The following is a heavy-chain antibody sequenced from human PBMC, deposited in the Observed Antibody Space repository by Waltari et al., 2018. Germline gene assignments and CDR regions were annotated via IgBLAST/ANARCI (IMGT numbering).Heavy chain of an antibody. Sequence: QVQLQESGPGLVKPSETLSLTCAVSGYSISSGYYWGWIRQPPGKGLEWIGSIYHSGSTYYNPSLKSRVTISVDTSKNQFSLKLSSVTAADTAVYYCARSSSSWYPRADAFDIWGQGTMVTVSS. CDR1: GYSISSGYY. CDR3: ARSSSSWYPRADAFDI. V-gene: IGHV4-38-2*01. D-gene: IGHD6-13*01. J-gene: IGHJ3*02. CDR2: IYHSGST.